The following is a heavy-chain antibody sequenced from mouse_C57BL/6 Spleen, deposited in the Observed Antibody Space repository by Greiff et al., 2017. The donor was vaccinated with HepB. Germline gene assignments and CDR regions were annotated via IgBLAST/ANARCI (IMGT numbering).Heavy chain of an antibody. CDR3: ARRGGITTVVAQYYYAMDY. CDR2: ISSGSSTI. CDR1: GFTFSDYG. Sequence: EVQLKESGGGLVKPGGSLKLSCAASGFTFSDYGMHWVRQAPEKGLEWVAYISSGSSTIYYADTVKGRFTISRDNAKNTLFLQMTSLRSEDTAMYYCARRGGITTVVAQYYYAMDYWGQGTSVTVSS. V-gene: IGHV5-17*01. J-gene: IGHJ4*01. D-gene: IGHD1-1*01.